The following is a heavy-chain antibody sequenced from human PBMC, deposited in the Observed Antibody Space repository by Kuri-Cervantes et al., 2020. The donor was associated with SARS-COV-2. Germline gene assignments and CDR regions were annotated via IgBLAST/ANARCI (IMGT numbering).Heavy chain of an antibody. CDR2: ISYDGKNK. J-gene: IGHJ4*02. D-gene: IGHD2-8*01. CDR3: TKDRLGVHDF. Sequence: GESLKLSCAASGFNFNITDMHWVRQAPGKGLEWVAFISYDGKNKKCIASGKGRFTISRDSSQSTLYLQMESLRNEDTAMYFCTKDRLGVHDFWGQGTLVTVSS. CDR1: GFNFNITD. V-gene: IGHV3-30*18.